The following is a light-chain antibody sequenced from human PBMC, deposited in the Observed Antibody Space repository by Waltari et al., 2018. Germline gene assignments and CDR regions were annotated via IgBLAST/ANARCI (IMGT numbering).Light chain of an antibody. CDR3: QQYYGSPPYT. V-gene: IGKV3-20*01. CDR1: HSLSTNY. CDR2: GTS. J-gene: IGKJ2*01. Sequence: EIVLSQSPGTLSLSPGERATLSCRARHSLSTNYFACYQQNPGQAPRLLIYGTSSRATGIPDRFSGSGSRTDFTLTISRLEPEDFAVYYCQQYYGSPPYTFGQGTKLEIK.